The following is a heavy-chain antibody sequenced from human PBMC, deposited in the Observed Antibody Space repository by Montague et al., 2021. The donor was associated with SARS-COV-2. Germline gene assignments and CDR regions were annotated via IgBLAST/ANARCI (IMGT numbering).Heavy chain of an antibody. CDR2: IHYSGST. D-gene: IGHD3-3*01. V-gene: IGHV4-39*01. Sequence: SETLSLTCTVSGASISGSNYYWGWIRQPPGKGLEWIATIHYSGSTYYKPSLKSRLTISVDTSKNQFSLRLSSVTAADTAVYYCARGDFGVVIIPYYYYYMDVWGKGTTVTVSS. J-gene: IGHJ6*03. CDR3: ARGDFGVVIIPYYYYYMDV. CDR1: GASISGSNYY.